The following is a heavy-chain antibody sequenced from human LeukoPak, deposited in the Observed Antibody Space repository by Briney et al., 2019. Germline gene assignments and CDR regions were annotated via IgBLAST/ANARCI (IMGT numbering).Heavy chain of an antibody. D-gene: IGHD3-22*01. Sequence: GGSLRLSCAAFGFTFSSCGMHWVRQTPGKGLEWVAFIRHDGSYQQYADSVKGRFTVSRDNSKDMVYLQMNSLRTEDTAVYYCAKNRDSSDYPRDFDFWGQGTLVTVSS. J-gene: IGHJ4*02. CDR1: GFTFSSCG. CDR2: IRHDGSYQ. V-gene: IGHV3-30*02. CDR3: AKNRDSSDYPRDFDF.